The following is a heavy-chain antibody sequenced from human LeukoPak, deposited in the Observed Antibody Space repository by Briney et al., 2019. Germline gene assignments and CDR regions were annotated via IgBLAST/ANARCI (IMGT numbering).Heavy chain of an antibody. J-gene: IGHJ3*02. D-gene: IGHD3-22*01. Sequence: GGSLRLSCAASGFTFSSYEMNWVRQAPGKGLEWVSYISSSGSTKYYADSVKGRFTISRDNAKNSLYLQMNSLRADDTAVYYCARDFALVAPYYYDSSGQKGTAFDIWGQGTMVTVSS. CDR2: ISSSGSTK. V-gene: IGHV3-48*03. CDR3: ARDFALVAPYYYDSSGQKGTAFDI. CDR1: GFTFSSYE.